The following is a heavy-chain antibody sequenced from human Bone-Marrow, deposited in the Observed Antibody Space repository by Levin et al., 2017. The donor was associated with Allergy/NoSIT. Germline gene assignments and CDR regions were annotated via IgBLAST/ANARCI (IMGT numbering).Heavy chain of an antibody. CDR3: ARATGRPSRYYGMDV. Sequence: ASVKVSCKASGYSFTSNDIIWVRQATGQGLEWMGWMNPNNGHTASAQSFQGRVTMTRDTSISTAYMEFSSLRLEDSAVYYCARATGRPSRYYGMDVWGQGTSVTVSS. D-gene: IGHD6-6*01. CDR2: MNPNNGHT. CDR1: GYSFTSND. J-gene: IGHJ6*02. V-gene: IGHV1-8*01.